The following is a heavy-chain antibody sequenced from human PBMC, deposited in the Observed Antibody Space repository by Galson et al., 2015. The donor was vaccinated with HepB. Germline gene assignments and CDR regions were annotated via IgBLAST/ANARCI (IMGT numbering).Heavy chain of an antibody. CDR2: ISYDGSNK. CDR3: ARDSSSSGWYVWYFDY. CDR1: GFTFSSYA. J-gene: IGHJ4*02. Sequence: LRLSCAASGFTFSSYAMHWVRQAPGKGLEWVAVISYDGSNKYYADSVKGRFTISRDNSKNTLYLQMNSLRAEDTAVYYCARDSSSSGWYVWYFDYWGQGTLVTVSS. V-gene: IGHV3-30-3*01. D-gene: IGHD6-19*01.